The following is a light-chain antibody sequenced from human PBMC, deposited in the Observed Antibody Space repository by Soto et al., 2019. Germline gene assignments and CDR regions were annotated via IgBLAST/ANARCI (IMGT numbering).Light chain of an antibody. V-gene: IGLV2-11*01. CDR1: SSDVGGYNY. J-gene: IGLJ1*01. Sequence: QSALTQPRSVSGSPGQSVTISCTGTSSDVGGYNYVSWYQQHPGKAPKVMIYDVSERPSGVPDRFPGSKSGNTASLTISGFQAEDEADYYCCSYAGSPRYVFGTGTKLTVL. CDR2: DVS. CDR3: CSYAGSPRYV.